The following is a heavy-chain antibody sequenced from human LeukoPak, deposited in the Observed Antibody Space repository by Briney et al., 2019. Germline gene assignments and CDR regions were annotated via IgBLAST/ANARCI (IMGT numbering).Heavy chain of an antibody. J-gene: IGHJ6*02. CDR1: GGSISSSSYY. D-gene: IGHD5-18*01. CDR2: IYYTGST. V-gene: IGHV4-39*01. Sequence: PSETLSLICTVSGGSISSSSYYWGWVRQPPGRGLEWIGSIYYTGSTYYNPSLKSRVTISVDTSKNQFSLRLSSVTAADTAVYYCARRRRPTGMVHPGYYYYGMDVWGQGTTVTVSS. CDR3: ARRRRPTGMVHPGYYYYGMDV.